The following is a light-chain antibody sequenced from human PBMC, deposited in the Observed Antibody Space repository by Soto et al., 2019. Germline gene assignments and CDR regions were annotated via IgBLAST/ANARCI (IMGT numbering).Light chain of an antibody. CDR1: SSDVGGYSF. V-gene: IGLV2-14*01. CDR3: SSYTGSSTLV. J-gene: IGLJ1*01. Sequence: QSALTQPASVSGSPGQSITISCTGTSSDVGGYSFVSWYQQHPGKAPKLMIYEVSNRPSGVTNRFSGSKSGNTASLTISGLQAEDEADYYCSSYTGSSTLVFGTGTKVTVL. CDR2: EVS.